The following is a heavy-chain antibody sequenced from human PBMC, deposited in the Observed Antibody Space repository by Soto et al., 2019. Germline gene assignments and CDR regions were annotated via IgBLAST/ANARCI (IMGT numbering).Heavy chain of an antibody. Sequence: QVQLVQSGAEVKKPGASVKVSCKASGYTFTSYGISWVRQAPGQGLAWMGWLSAYNGTTNYAQKLQGRVTMTTDTSTSTAYMELRSLRSDDTAVYYCARYRRSCSGGSCAPVWGQGTLVTVSS. CDR2: LSAYNGTT. D-gene: IGHD2-15*01. V-gene: IGHV1-18*01. J-gene: IGHJ4*02. CDR1: GYTFTSYG. CDR3: ARYRRSCSGGSCAPV.